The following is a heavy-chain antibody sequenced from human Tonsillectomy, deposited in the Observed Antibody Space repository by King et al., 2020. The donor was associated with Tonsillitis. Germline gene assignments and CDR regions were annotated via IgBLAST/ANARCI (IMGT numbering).Heavy chain of an antibody. Sequence: VQLVESGGGVVQPGTSLRLSCAASGFTFGNYAMHWVRQAPGKGLEWVALIAYDASYENYADSVKGRFTISRDNSKNTLYLEMNSLRGEDTAVYYCAKDGICLSDWYFDLWGRGTLVTVSS. J-gene: IGHJ2*01. D-gene: IGHD3-16*01. V-gene: IGHV3-30*18. CDR2: IAYDASYE. CDR1: GFTFGNYA. CDR3: AKDGICLSDWYFDL.